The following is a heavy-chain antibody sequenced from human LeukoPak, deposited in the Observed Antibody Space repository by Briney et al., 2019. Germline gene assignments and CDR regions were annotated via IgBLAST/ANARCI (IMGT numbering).Heavy chain of an antibody. D-gene: IGHD6-19*01. CDR1: GGSISIYY. CDR3: AREKGQWLVRYDVLDI. J-gene: IGHJ3*02. CDR2: IYYSGST. Sequence: SETLSLTCSVSGGSISIYYWSWTRQPPGKGLEWVGYIYYSGSTNYNPSLKSRVTISVDTSKNQFSLKLSSVTAADTAVYYCAREKGQWLVRYDVLDIWGQGTMVTVSS. V-gene: IGHV4-59*01.